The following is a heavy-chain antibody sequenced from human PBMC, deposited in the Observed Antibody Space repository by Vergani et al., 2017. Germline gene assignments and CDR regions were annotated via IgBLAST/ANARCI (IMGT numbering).Heavy chain of an antibody. CDR1: GFTFSSYG. J-gene: IGHJ4*02. CDR3: ARQYDFWSGYYDY. Sequence: VQLLESGGGLVQPGGSLRLSCAASGFTFSSYGMHWVRQAPGKGLEWVAVIWYDGSNKYYADSVKGRFTISRDNSKNTLYLQMNSLRAEDTAVYYCARQYDFWSGYYDYWGQGTLVTVSS. D-gene: IGHD3-3*01. CDR2: IWYDGSNK. V-gene: IGHV3-33*08.